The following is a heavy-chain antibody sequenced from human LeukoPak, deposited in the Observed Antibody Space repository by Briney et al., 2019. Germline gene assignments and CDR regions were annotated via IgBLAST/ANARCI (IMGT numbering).Heavy chain of an antibody. D-gene: IGHD3-22*01. V-gene: IGHV1-2*02. CDR2: IDPDSGGT. Sequence: ASVKVSCKASGYTLNDYYIHWVRQAPGQGLEWMGRIDPDSGGTGSPQKFQGRVTMTRDTSITTAYLELSRLGSDDTAVYYCAREYYDSSGLKHAFENWGQGTLVTVSS. CDR1: GYTLNDYY. J-gene: IGHJ3*02. CDR3: AREYYDSSGLKHAFEN.